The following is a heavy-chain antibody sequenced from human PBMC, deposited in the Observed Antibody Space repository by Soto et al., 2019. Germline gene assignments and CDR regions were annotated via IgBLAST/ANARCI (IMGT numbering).Heavy chain of an antibody. J-gene: IGHJ4*02. CDR2: IIPIFGTA. D-gene: IGHD6-13*01. Sequence: SVKVSCKASGGTFSSYAISWVRQAPGQGLEWMGGIIPIFGTANYAQKFQGRVTITADESTSTAYMELSSLRSEDTAVYYCARDRIAAAGIGYYFDYWGQGTLVTVSS. V-gene: IGHV1-69*13. CDR1: GGTFSSYA. CDR3: ARDRIAAAGIGYYFDY.